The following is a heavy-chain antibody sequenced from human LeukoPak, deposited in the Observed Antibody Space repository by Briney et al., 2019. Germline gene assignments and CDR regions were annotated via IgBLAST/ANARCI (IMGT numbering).Heavy chain of an antibody. V-gene: IGHV3-33*01. CDR1: GFTFSSYG. Sequence: GRTLRLSCAASGFTFSSYGMHWVRKAPGKGLEWVAVIWYDGSNKYYADSVKGRFTIARDNSKNTLYLQMNILRAEDTAVYYCARDDYGDYQGRMDVWGKGTTVTVSS. J-gene: IGHJ6*04. CDR2: IWYDGSNK. CDR3: ARDDYGDYQGRMDV. D-gene: IGHD4-17*01.